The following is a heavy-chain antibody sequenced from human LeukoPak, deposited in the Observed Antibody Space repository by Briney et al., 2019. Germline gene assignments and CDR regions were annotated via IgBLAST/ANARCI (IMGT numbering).Heavy chain of an antibody. V-gene: IGHV4-30-4*02. J-gene: IGHJ4*02. CDR2: IYYSGST. Sequence: PSETLSLTCTVSGGSISSGDYYWSWIRQPPGKGLEWIGYIYYSGSTYYNPSLKSRVTISVDTSKNQFSLKLSSVTAADTAVYYCARAIPVPTYDSSGYSGYFDYWGQGTLVTVSS. CDR3: ARAIPVPTYDSSGYSGYFDY. D-gene: IGHD3-22*01. CDR1: GGSISSGDYY.